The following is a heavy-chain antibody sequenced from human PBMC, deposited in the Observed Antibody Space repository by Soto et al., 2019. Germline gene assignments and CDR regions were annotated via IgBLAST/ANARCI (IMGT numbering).Heavy chain of an antibody. D-gene: IGHD3-10*01. V-gene: IGHV1-3*01. J-gene: IGHJ4*02. CDR3: ARSRGRFGELWAAY. CDR1: GYTFTSYA. Sequence: GASVKVSCKASGYTFTSYAMHWVRQAPGQRLEWMGWINAGNGNTKYSQKFQGRVTITRDTSASTAYMELSSLRSEDTAVYYCARSRGRFGELWAAYWGQGTLVTVSS. CDR2: INAGNGNT.